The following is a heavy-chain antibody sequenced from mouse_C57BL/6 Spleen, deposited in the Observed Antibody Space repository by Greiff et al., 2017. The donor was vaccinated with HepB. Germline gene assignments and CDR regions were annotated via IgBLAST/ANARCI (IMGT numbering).Heavy chain of an antibody. CDR1: GYTFTSYW. J-gene: IGHJ3*01. Sequence: MQQSCKASGYTFTSYWMHWVKQRPGRGLEWIGRIDPNSGGTKYNEKFKSKATLTVDKPSSTAYMQLSSLTSEDSAVYYCARCGYSNSAWFAYWGQGTLVTVSA. V-gene: IGHV1-72*01. CDR3: ARCGYSNSAWFAY. CDR2: IDPNSGGT. D-gene: IGHD2-5*01.